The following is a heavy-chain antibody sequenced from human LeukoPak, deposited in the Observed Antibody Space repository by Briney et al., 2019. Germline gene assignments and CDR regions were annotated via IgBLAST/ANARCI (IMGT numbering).Heavy chain of an antibody. Sequence: PGGSLRLSCAASGFTFSSYWMSWVRQAPGKGLEWVANIKQDGSEKYYVDSVKGRFTISRDNDKNSLYLQMNSLRAEDTAVYYCARELGRGSSSAEVQNWFDPWGQGTLVTVSS. CDR3: ARELGRGSSSAEVQNWFDP. J-gene: IGHJ5*02. CDR1: GFTFSSYW. V-gene: IGHV3-7*01. CDR2: IKQDGSEK. D-gene: IGHD6-6*01.